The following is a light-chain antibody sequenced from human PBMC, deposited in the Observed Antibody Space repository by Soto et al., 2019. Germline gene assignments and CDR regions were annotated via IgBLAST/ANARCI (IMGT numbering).Light chain of an antibody. CDR1: QSISSW. Sequence: DIQMTQSPSTLSASVGDRVTITCRASQSISSWLAWYQQKPGKAPKLLIYDASSLESGVPSRFSGSGSGTYFPLTISSQQPDDVATYYCQQYNSYSTFGQGTKVEIK. V-gene: IGKV1-5*01. CDR2: DAS. J-gene: IGKJ1*01. CDR3: QQYNSYST.